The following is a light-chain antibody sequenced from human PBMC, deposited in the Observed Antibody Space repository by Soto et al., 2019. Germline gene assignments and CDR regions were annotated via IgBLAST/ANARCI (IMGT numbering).Light chain of an antibody. CDR1: NSDIGTYIY. CDR3: SSYTASRTK. Sequence: QSALTQPASVSGSPGQSITISCTGTNSDIGTYIYVSWYQQHPGKAHKLLIYDVSNRPSGVSNRFSGSKSGNTASLTISGLQAEDEADYYCSSYTASRTKFGGGTKLTVL. V-gene: IGLV2-14*01. J-gene: IGLJ2*01. CDR2: DVS.